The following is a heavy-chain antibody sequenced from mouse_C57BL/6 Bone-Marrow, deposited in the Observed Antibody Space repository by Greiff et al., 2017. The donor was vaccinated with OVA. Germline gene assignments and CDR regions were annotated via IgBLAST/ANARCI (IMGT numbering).Heavy chain of an antibody. J-gene: IGHJ3*01. Sequence: EVQLVESGGDLVKPGGSLKLSCAASGFTFSSYGMSWVRQTPDKRLEWVATLSSGGSYTYYPDSVKGRFTISRDHAQNTLYLQMSSLTSADTAMYNCARHYSKYVEYRGEGTLGTVSA. CDR3: ARHYSKYVEY. D-gene: IGHD2-5*01. CDR1: GFTFSSYG. CDR2: LSSGGSYT. V-gene: IGHV5-6*01.